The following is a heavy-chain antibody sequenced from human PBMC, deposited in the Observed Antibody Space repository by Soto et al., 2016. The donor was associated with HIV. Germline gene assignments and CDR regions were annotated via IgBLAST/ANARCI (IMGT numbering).Heavy chain of an antibody. CDR1: GFTFSSYA. CDR3: ARGRGYTYRSGVDV. Sequence: VQLVESGGGVVQPGRSLRLSCAASGFTFSSYATHWVRQAPGKGLEWVAVISYDGSNKYYADSVKGRFTISRDNSKNTLYLQMNSLRAEDTAVYYCARGRGYTYRSGVDVVGPRDHGHRLL. D-gene: IGHD5-18*01. V-gene: IGHV3-30*04. CDR2: ISYDGSNK. J-gene: IGHJ6*02.